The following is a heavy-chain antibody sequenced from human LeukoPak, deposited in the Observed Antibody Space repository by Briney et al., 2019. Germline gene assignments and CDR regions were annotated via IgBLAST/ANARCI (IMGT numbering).Heavy chain of an antibody. CDR1: GFTFSGSD. J-gene: IGHJ3*02. CDR2: IRSKTNYYAT. D-gene: IGHD3-22*01. Sequence: PGGSLRLSCAASGFTFSGSDIHWVRQASGKGLEWVGHIRSKTNYYATADAASVKGRFTFSRDDSKNTAYIQMNSLKTEDTAVYYCTRHNYDRSGYGAFDIWGQGTMVTVSS. CDR3: TRHNYDRSGYGAFDI. V-gene: IGHV3-73*01.